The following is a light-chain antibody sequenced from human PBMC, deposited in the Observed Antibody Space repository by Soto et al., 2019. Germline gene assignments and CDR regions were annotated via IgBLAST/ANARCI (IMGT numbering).Light chain of an antibody. Sequence: DIQMTQSPSTLSASVGDRVTITCRASQSISSWLAWYHQKPGKAPKLLIYDASSLESGVPSRFSGSGSGTEFTLTISSLQPDDFANYYCQQYNRLYTFGQGTKLEIK. J-gene: IGKJ2*01. V-gene: IGKV1-5*01. CDR2: DAS. CDR3: QQYNRLYT. CDR1: QSISSW.